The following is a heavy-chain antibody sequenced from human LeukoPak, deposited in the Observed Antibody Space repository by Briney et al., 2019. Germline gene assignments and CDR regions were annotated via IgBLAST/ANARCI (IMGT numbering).Heavy chain of an antibody. CDR3: ARDLTSSWYGEYFQH. CDR1: GYTFTNYG. Sequence: ASVKVSCKASGYTFTNYGINWVRQAPGQGLEWMGWISAYNGNTNYAQKLQGRVTMTTDTSTSAAYMELRSLRSDDTAVYYCARDLTSSWYGEYFQHWGQGTLVTVSS. D-gene: IGHD6-13*01. CDR2: ISAYNGNT. V-gene: IGHV1-18*01. J-gene: IGHJ1*01.